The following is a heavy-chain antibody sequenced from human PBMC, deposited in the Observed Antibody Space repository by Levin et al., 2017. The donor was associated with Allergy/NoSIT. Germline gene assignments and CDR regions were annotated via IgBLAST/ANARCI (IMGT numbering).Heavy chain of an antibody. CDR3: TRAYYDSSGYYGVYYYYGMDV. J-gene: IGHJ6*02. V-gene: IGHV3-49*03. Sequence: GGSLRLSCTASGFTFGDYAMSWFRQAPGKGLEWVGFIRSKAYGGTTEYAASVKGRFTISRDDSKSIAYLQMNSLKTEDTAVYYCTRAYYDSSGYYGVYYYYGMDVWGQGTTVTVSS. CDR2: IRSKAYGGTT. D-gene: IGHD3-22*01. CDR1: GFTFGDYA.